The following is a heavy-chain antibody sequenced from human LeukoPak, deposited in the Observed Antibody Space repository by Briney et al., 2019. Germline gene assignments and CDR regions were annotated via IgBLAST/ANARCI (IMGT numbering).Heavy chain of an antibody. Sequence: PSETLSLTCAVYGGSFSGYYWSWIRQPPGKGLEWIGEINHSGSTNYNPSLKSRVTISVDTSKNQFSLKLSSVTAADTAVYYCATLSTRGRRFDPWGQGTLVTVSS. CDR3: ATLSTRGRRFDP. V-gene: IGHV4-34*01. CDR2: INHSGST. J-gene: IGHJ5*02. CDR1: GGSFSGYY. D-gene: IGHD3-16*01.